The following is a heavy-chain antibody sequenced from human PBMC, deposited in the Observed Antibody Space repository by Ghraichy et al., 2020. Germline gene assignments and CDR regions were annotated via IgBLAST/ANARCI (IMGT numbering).Heavy chain of an antibody. V-gene: IGHV4-39*01. CDR3: ARRMYYYGSGTSGAFDI. CDR1: GGSISSSSYY. CDR2: IYYSGST. Sequence: SETLSLTCTVSGGSISSSSYYWGWIRQPPGKGLEWIGSIYYSGSTYYNPSLKSRVTISVDTSKNQFSLKLSSVTAADTAVYYCARRMYYYGSGTSGAFDIWGQGTMVTVSS. D-gene: IGHD3-10*01. J-gene: IGHJ3*02.